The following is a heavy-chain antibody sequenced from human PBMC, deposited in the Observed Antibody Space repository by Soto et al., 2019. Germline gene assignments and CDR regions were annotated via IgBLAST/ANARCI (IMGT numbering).Heavy chain of an antibody. Sequence: QVQLVQSGAEEKKPGASVKVSCKASGYTFTSYAMHWVRQAPGQRLEWMGWINAGNGNTKYSQKFQGRATSTRDTSASTAYMGLSSLRSEDTAVYYCARGVAPYYFDYWGQGTLVTVSS. V-gene: IGHV1-3*05. CDR2: INAGNGNT. CDR3: ARGVAPYYFDY. CDR1: GYTFTSYA. D-gene: IGHD2-15*01. J-gene: IGHJ4*02.